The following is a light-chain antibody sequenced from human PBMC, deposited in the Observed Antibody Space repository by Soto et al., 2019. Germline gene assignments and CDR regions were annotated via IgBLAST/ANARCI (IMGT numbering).Light chain of an antibody. CDR1: QGIRDF. Sequence: DIQLTQSPSFLSASVGERVTITSRASQGIRDFLAWYQQKPGKAPKLLIYAASTLQTGVPTRFSGIASGTEFTLIISNLQPADFATYYCQQFNVYPLTFGGGTKVEIK. V-gene: IGKV1-9*01. CDR3: QQFNVYPLT. CDR2: AAS. J-gene: IGKJ4*01.